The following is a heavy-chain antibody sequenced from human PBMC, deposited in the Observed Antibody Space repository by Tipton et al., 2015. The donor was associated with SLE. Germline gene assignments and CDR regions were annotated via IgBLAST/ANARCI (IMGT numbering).Heavy chain of an antibody. J-gene: IGHJ6*03. V-gene: IGHV4-59*01. Sequence: TLSLTCSISGGSISDYFWSWIRQAPGKGPEWIGHMSVSGNTNYNPSLKSRVTISVDTSRSQVSLRVSSVTAADTAKYYCVKGQEVAATNYYYYMDVWGKGTTVTIS. CDR3: VKGQEVAATNYYYYMDV. CDR1: GGSISDYF. CDR2: MSVSGNT. D-gene: IGHD6-19*01.